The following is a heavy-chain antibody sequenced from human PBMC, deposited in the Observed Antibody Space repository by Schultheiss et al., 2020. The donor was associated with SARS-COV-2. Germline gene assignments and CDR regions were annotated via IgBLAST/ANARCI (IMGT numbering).Heavy chain of an antibody. CDR3: AKDHARCSGGSCYSKH. V-gene: IGHV3-30*04. D-gene: IGHD2-15*01. Sequence: GESLKISCAASGFTFSSYAMSWVRQAPGKGLEWVAVISYDGSNKYYADSVKGRFTISRDNSKNTLYLQMNSLRAEDTAVYYCAKDHARCSGGSCYSKHWGQGTLVTVSS. J-gene: IGHJ4*02. CDR2: ISYDGSNK. CDR1: GFTFSSYA.